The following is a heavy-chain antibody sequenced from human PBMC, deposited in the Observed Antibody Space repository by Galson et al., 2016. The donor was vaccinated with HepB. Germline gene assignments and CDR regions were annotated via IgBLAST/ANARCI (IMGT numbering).Heavy chain of an antibody. Sequence: SLRLSCAASGFNFDDHAMHWVRQAPGKGLEWVSRINWDGDTIDYADSVKGRFTISRDNAKNSLFLEMNSLRAEDTALYYCAKDLGRGKLSFGMDVWGQGTTVTVSS. D-gene: IGHD3-10*01. CDR2: INWDGDTI. V-gene: IGHV3-9*01. J-gene: IGHJ6*02. CDR3: AKDLGRGKLSFGMDV. CDR1: GFNFDDHA.